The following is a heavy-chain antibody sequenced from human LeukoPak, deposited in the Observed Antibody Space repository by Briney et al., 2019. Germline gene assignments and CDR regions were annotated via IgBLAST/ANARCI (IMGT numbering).Heavy chain of an antibody. J-gene: IGHJ4*02. CDR2: ISGSGGSA. Sequence: GGSLRLSCAASGFTFSSYAMSWVRQAPGKGLEWVSAISGSGGSAYYADSVKGRFTISRDNSKNTLYLQMNSLRAEDTAVYYCAKGRWIQLWFDYWGQGTLVTVSS. D-gene: IGHD5-18*01. CDR1: GFTFSSYA. CDR3: AKGRWIQLWFDY. V-gene: IGHV3-23*01.